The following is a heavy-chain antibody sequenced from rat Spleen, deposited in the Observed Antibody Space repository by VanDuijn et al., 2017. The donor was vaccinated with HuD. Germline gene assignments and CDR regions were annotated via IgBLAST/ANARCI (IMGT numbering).Heavy chain of an antibody. D-gene: IGHD1-11*01. CDR2: ISYEGSST. J-gene: IGHJ2*01. CDR1: GFTFSDYY. Sequence: EVQLVESGGGLVQPGRSMRLSCAVSGFTFSDYYMAWVRQAPKKGLEWVASISYEGSSTYYGDSVKGRFTISRDNAKSTLYLQMDSLRSEDTATYYCGRRSGGIDYWGQGVMVTVSS. CDR3: GRRSGGIDY. V-gene: IGHV5-22*01.